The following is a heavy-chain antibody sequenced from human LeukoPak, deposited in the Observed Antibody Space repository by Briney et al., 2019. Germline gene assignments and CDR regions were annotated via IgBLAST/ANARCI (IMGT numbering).Heavy chain of an antibody. CDR2: IYYSGST. CDR3: ARREGHILTGYYDY. V-gene: IGHV4-39*01. D-gene: IGHD3-9*01. Sequence: NPSETLSLTCTVSGGSISSSSYYWGWIRQPPGKGLEWIGSIYYSGSTYYNPSLKSRVTISVDTSKNQFSLKLSSVTAADTAVYYCARREGHILTGYYDYWGQGTLVTVSS. J-gene: IGHJ4*02. CDR1: GGSISSSSYY.